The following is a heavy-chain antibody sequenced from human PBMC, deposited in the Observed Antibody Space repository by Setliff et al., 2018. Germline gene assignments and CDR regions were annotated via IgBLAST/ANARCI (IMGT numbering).Heavy chain of an antibody. J-gene: IGHJ4*02. CDR3: ARASVVHAIAVGY. Sequence: SETLSLTCTVSGFSINSGTHFWGWIRQPPGKGLEWIGRIHYSGNTYYNASLKSRVTISVDTSKNQFSLKLSSVTAADTAVYYCARASVVHAIAVGYWGQGTLVTVS. CDR2: IHYSGNT. D-gene: IGHD2-15*01. V-gene: IGHV4-39*01. CDR1: GFSINSGTHF.